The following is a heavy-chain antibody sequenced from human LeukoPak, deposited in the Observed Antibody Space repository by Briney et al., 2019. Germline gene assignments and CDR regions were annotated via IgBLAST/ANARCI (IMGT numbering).Heavy chain of an antibody. J-gene: IGHJ4*02. V-gene: IGHV3-23*01. CDR2: ISGSGGST. CDR1: GFTFSSYA. Sequence: PGGSLRLSCAASGFTFSSYAMSWVRQAPGKGLEWVSAISGSGGSTYYADSVKGRFTISRDNSKNTLYLQMNSLRAEDTAVYYCAKSRIDSGYYYYLDYWGQGTLVTVSS. D-gene: IGHD3-22*01. CDR3: AKSRIDSGYYYYLDY.